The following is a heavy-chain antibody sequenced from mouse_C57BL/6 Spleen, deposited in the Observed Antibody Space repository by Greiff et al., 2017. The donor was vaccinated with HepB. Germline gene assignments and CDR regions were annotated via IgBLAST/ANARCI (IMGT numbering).Heavy chain of an antibody. D-gene: IGHD2-10*01. J-gene: IGHJ2*01. V-gene: IGHV1-82*01. CDR2: IYPGDGDT. Sequence: QVQLKQSGPELVKPGASVKISCKASGYAFSSSWMNWVKQRPGKGLEWIGRIYPGDGDTNYNGKFKGKATLTADKSSSTAYMQLSSLTSEDSAVYFCARGGESPTDYWGQGTTLTVSS. CDR1: GYAFSSSW. CDR3: ARGGESPTDY.